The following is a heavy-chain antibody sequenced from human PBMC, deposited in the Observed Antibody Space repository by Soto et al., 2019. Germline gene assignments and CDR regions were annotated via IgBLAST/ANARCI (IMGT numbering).Heavy chain of an antibody. CDR1: GGTFSSYA. Sequence: QVQLVQSGAEVKKPGSSVKVSCKASGGTFSSYAIGWVRQAPGQGLEWMGGIIPIFGTANYAQKFQGRVTITADESTSTAYMELSSLRSEDTAVYYCARGANYYDSSGYLHYFDYWGQGTLVTVSS. CDR2: IIPIFGTA. J-gene: IGHJ4*02. V-gene: IGHV1-69*01. CDR3: ARGANYYDSSGYLHYFDY. D-gene: IGHD3-22*01.